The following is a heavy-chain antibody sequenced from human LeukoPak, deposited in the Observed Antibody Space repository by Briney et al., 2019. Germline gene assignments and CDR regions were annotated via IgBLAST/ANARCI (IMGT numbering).Heavy chain of an antibody. CDR1: GGSISSSNYY. D-gene: IGHD1-1*01. J-gene: IGHJ4*02. Sequence: SETLSLTCTVSGGSISSSNYYWGWIRQTPGKGLEWIGIIYYSGSTYYNPSLKSRVTISVDTSKNQFSLKLTSVTAADTAVYYCARIRVDWNDSFDYWGQGTLVTVSS. CDR2: IYYSGST. V-gene: IGHV4-39*07. CDR3: ARIRVDWNDSFDY.